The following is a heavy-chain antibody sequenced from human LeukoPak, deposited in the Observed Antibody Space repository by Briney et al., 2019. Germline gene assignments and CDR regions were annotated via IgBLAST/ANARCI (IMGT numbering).Heavy chain of an antibody. CDR2: INWNGGST. Sequence: PGRSMSLASAASRFTLDDYGMSWVRQAPGKGLEWVSCINWNGGSTGYADSMKGRFTMSRDNFKNKLYMHMTSLRAEDTAVYYCANLLMNLWWSMVDYFDYWGQGTLVTVSS. CDR1: RFTLDDYG. D-gene: IGHD2-21*01. J-gene: IGHJ4*02. CDR3: ANLLMNLWWSMVDYFDY. V-gene: IGHV3-20*04.